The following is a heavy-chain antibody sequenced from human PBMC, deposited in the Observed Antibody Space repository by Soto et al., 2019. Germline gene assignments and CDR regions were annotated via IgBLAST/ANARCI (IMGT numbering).Heavy chain of an antibody. CDR1: GFTVSTYG. V-gene: IGHV3-30*03. CDR2: ISRDGGTK. D-gene: IGHD2-21*01. CDR3: SGEVASGY. J-gene: IGHJ4*02. Sequence: QVQLVESGGGVVQPGRSLRLSCAVSGFTVSTYGMHWVRQAPGKGLEWVAVISRDGGTKYYADSAKGRFTISKDNSRNTLFLEMNNLRGDDMAVYYCSGEVASGYWGQGTLVTVSS.